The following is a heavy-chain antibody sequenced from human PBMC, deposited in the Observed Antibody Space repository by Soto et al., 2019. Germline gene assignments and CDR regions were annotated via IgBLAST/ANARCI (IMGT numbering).Heavy chain of an antibody. Sequence: QVQLVESGGGVVQPGRSLRLSCAASGFTFSSYGMHWVRQAPGKGLEWVAVIWYDGSNKYYADSVKGRFTISRDNSKNTLYLQMNSLRAEDTAVYYCARAERGYSGYGRTNGSYYYYGMDVWGQGTTVTVSS. D-gene: IGHD5-12*01. CDR2: IWYDGSNK. CDR3: ARAERGYSGYGRTNGSYYYYGMDV. J-gene: IGHJ6*02. V-gene: IGHV3-33*01. CDR1: GFTFSSYG.